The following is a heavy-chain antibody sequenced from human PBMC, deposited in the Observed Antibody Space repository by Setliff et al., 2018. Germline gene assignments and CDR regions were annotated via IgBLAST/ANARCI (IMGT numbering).Heavy chain of an antibody. J-gene: IGHJ5*02. CDR1: GFSLSKTKMG. Sequence: SGPTLVNPTETLTLACTVSGFSLSKTKMGVSWIRQPPGKALEWLALIYWDDDKRYSPSLKSRLTITKDTSKNQVVLRMTNMDSVDTATYYCAHVSYYDFWSGHTSNWFDPWGQGTLVTVSS. CDR3: AHVSYYDFWSGHTSNWFDP. D-gene: IGHD3-3*01. CDR2: IYWDDDK. V-gene: IGHV2-5*02.